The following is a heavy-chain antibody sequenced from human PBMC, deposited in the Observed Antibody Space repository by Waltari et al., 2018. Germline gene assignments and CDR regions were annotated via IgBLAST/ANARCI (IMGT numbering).Heavy chain of an antibody. V-gene: IGHV3-33*01. Sequence: QVQLVESGGGVVQSGRSLRLSCVGSGFTFTNHGLYWVRQAPGKGLEWVAVILYDGSNKNYVDSVKGRFTISRDNSKNTMYLEMNRLRAEDTAVYFCARGDGGSGLGASDIWGQGTMVTVSS. CDR2: ILYDGSNK. CDR3: ARGDGGSGLGASDI. D-gene: IGHD3-3*01. J-gene: IGHJ3*02. CDR1: GFTFTNHG.